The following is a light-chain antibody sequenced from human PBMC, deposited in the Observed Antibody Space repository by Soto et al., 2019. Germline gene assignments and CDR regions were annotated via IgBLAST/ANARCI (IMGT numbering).Light chain of an antibody. CDR2: DTF. V-gene: IGKV3-20*01. Sequence: EIVLMQSPGTLSLSPGEGATLSCRASQSVNNNYLAWYQQKLGQAPTALIFDTFRRATGDPARFSGSGSGTDFTLTISRLEPEDFAVYYCQQYGSSQFTFGPRTKVNVK. CDR1: QSVNNNY. CDR3: QQYGSSQFT. J-gene: IGKJ3*01.